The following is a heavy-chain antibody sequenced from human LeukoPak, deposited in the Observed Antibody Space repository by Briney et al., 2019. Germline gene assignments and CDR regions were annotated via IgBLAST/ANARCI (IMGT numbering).Heavy chain of an antibody. Sequence: KPSETLSLTCAVYGGSFSGYYWSWIRQPPGKGLEWIGEINHSGSTNYNPSLKSRVTISVDTSKNQFSLKLSSVTAADTAVYYCARASNYYDSSGYFDYWGQGTLVTVSS. V-gene: IGHV4-34*01. CDR2: INHSGST. CDR3: ARASNYYDSSGYFDY. CDR1: GGSFSGYY. J-gene: IGHJ4*02. D-gene: IGHD3-22*01.